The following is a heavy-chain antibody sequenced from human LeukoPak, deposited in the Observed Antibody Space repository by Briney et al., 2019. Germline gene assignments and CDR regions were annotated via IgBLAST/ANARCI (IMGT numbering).Heavy chain of an antibody. CDR3: ARCAYSSSNWFDP. V-gene: IGHV4-34*01. D-gene: IGHD6-13*01. CDR2: IYHSGST. J-gene: IGHJ5*02. CDR1: GGSFSGYY. Sequence: SETLSLTCAVYGGSFSGYYWSWIRQPPGKGLEWIGSIYHSGSTYYNPSLKSRVTISVDTSKNQFSLKLSSVTAADTAVYYCARCAYSSSNWFDPWGQGTLVTVSS.